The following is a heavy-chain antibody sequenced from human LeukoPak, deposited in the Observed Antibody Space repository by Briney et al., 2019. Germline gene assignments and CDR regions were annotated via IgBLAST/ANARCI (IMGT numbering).Heavy chain of an antibody. D-gene: IGHD2-2*01. Sequence: PGGSLRLSCAASGFTFSNYAMNWVRQAPGKGLEWVSTISGSGTNTYYADSVKGRFTISRDNSKNTLYLQMSSLRAYDAAVYYCAKGRSGYCSSSSCQDNFDYWGQGAPVTVSS. CDR3: AKGRSGYCSSSSCQDNFDY. J-gene: IGHJ4*02. CDR2: ISGSGTNT. V-gene: IGHV3-23*01. CDR1: GFTFSNYA.